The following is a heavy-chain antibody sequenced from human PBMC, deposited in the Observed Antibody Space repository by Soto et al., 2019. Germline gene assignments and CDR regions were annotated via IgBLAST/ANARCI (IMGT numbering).Heavy chain of an antibody. CDR2: ISSDGSNV. CDR1: GFTFSNYW. CDR3: ARDRTVAGPTSVIDP. J-gene: IGHJ5*02. Sequence: EVRLVESGGALVQPGGSLRLSCAASGFTFSNYWMHWVRQAPGKGLMWVSRISSDGSNVVYADSVKGRFPISRDNADNTLYLQMNSLRAEDTAMYYCARDRTVAGPTSVIDPWGQGPLVTVSS. D-gene: IGHD6-19*01. V-gene: IGHV3-74*01.